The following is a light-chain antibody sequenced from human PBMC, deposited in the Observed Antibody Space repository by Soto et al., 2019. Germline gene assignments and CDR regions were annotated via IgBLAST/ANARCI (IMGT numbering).Light chain of an antibody. J-gene: IGLJ1*01. V-gene: IGLV7-43*01. CDR3: LLYHVGPHPYV. CDR1: SGTVTSAYF. Sequence: QAVVTQEPSLTVSPGGTVTLTCASSSGTVTSAYFPNWFQQKPGQAPKALIYSTNNKHSWTPARFSGSLLGGKAALTLSGVQPEDESEYYCLLYHVGPHPYVFGTGTKVTVL. CDR2: STN.